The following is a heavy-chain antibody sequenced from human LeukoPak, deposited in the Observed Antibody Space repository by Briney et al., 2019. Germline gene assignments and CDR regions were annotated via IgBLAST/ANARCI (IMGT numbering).Heavy chain of an antibody. CDR2: IYTSGST. V-gene: IGHV4-4*07. Sequence: SETLSLTCTVSGGSISSYYWSWIRQPAGKGLEWIGRIYTSGSTNYNPSLKSRVTMSVDTSKNQFSLKLSSVTAADTAVYYCARDRDYVWGSSPYWYFDLWGRGTLVTVSS. J-gene: IGHJ2*01. CDR3: ARDRDYVWGSSPYWYFDL. D-gene: IGHD3-16*01. CDR1: GGSISSYY.